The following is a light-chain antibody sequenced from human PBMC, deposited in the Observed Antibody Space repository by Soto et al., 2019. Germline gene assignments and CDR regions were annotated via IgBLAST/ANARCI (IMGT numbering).Light chain of an antibody. CDR3: EQYGSSPRT. V-gene: IGKV3-20*01. CDR2: DAS. J-gene: IGKJ1*01. CDR1: QSVSSSY. Sequence: EIVLTQSPGTLSLSPGERATLSCRASQSVSSSYLAWYQQKPGQAPRLLIYDASSRATGIAARISGSGSGTDFTLNISRMEPEDFAVYYCEQYGSSPRTFGQGTKVAIK.